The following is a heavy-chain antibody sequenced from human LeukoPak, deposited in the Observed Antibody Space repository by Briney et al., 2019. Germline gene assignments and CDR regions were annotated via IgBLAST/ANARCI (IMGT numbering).Heavy chain of an antibody. CDR2: INPSGGST. D-gene: IGHD3-10*01. V-gene: IGHV1-46*01. Sequence: ASVKVSCKASGYTFTSYYMHWVRQAPGQGLEWMGIINPSGGSTSYAQKFQGRVTMTRDTSTSTVYMELSSVTAADTAVYHCARDRDGSGSYSGSYDAFDIWGQGTMVTVSS. CDR1: GYTFTSYY. CDR3: ARDRDGSGSYSGSYDAFDI. J-gene: IGHJ3*02.